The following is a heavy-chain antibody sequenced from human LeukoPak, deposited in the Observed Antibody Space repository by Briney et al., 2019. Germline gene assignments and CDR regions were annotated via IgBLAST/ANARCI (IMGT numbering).Heavy chain of an antibody. CDR2: ISGSGGST. CDR3: VIDVMVRGFLSYYHGRYV. J-gene: IGHJ6*04. Sequence: GGSLRLSCAASGFTFSSYAMNWVRQAPGKGLEWVSAISGSGGSTYYADSVKGRFTISRDNSKNTLYLQMNSLRAEDTAVYYCVIDVMVRGFLSYYHGRYVWGKRTTVSVRS. D-gene: IGHD3-10*01. V-gene: IGHV3-23*01. CDR1: GFTFSSYA.